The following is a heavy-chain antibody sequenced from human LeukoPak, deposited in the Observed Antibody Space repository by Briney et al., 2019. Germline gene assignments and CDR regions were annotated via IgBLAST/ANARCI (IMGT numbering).Heavy chain of an antibody. CDR1: GFSFSNYG. CDR3: AKPTSGSGSFLIDY. D-gene: IGHD1-26*01. V-gene: IGHV3-33*06. J-gene: IGHJ4*02. Sequence: GGSLRLSCAASGFSFSNYGMHWVRQAPSKGLEWVAVIWDDGSYKYYADSVKGRFTISRDNSKNTLYLQMNSLRAEDAAVYYCAKPTSGSGSFLIDYWGQGTLVTVSS. CDR2: IWDDGSYK.